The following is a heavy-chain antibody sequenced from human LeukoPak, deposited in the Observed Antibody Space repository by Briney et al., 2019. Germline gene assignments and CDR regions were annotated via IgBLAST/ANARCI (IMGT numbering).Heavy chain of an antibody. CDR2: ISGSGGST. CDR1: GFTFSSYA. V-gene: IGHV3-23*01. Sequence: GGSLRLSCAASGFTFSSYAMTWVRQAPGKGLEWVSAISGSGGSTYYADSVKGRFTISRDNSKNTLYLQMNSLRAEDTALYYCAKDDLHCSGGSCYWLRVDTAMVQWGQGILVTVSS. D-gene: IGHD2-15*01. J-gene: IGHJ4*02. CDR3: AKDDLHCSGGSCYWLRVDTAMVQ.